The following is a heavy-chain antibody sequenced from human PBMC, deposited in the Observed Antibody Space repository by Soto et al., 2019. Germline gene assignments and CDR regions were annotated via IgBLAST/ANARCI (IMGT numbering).Heavy chain of an antibody. D-gene: IGHD3-10*01. CDR3: SSARLLWFGQRSDTDAFDI. V-gene: IGHV1-45*02. Sequence: QMQLVQSVAEVKKTGSSVKVSCKASGYTFTYRYLHWVRQAPGQALEWMGWITPFNGNTNYAQKFQDRVPITRDRSMSSAYMELSSLRSEDTAMYYCSSARLLWFGQRSDTDAFDIWGQGTMVTVSS. CDR2: ITPFNGNT. CDR1: GYTFTYRY. J-gene: IGHJ3*02.